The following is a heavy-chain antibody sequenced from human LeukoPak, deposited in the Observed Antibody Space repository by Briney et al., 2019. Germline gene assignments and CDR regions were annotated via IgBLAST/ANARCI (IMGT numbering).Heavy chain of an antibody. V-gene: IGHV4-59*01. D-gene: IGHD6-19*01. Sequence: SETLSLTCTVSGGSISSYYWSWIRQPPGKGLEWIGYIYYSGSTNYNPSLKSRVTISVDTSKNQFSLKLSSVTAADTAVYYRAREMAGGPTFDYWGQGTLVTVSS. CDR3: AREMAGGPTFDY. CDR2: IYYSGST. CDR1: GGSISSYY. J-gene: IGHJ4*02.